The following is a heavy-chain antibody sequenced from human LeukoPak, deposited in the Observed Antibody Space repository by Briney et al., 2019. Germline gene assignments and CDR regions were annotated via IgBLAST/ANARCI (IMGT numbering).Heavy chain of an antibody. Sequence: GGSLRLSCAASGFTFSSYTKNWVRQAPGKGLEWVSSITSSSSYIYYADSVKGRFTISRDNSKNSLFLQMNSLRAEDTAVYYCASLSISDYWGQGTLVTVSS. CDR3: ASLSISDY. CDR2: ITSSSSYI. CDR1: GFTFSSYT. D-gene: IGHD6-6*01. J-gene: IGHJ4*02. V-gene: IGHV3-21*01.